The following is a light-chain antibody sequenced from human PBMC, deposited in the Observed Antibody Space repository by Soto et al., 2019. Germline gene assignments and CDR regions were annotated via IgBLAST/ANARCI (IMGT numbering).Light chain of an antibody. CDR1: QSVSSNF. Sequence: EIVLTQSPGTLSLSPGERATLSCRAGQSVSSNFLAWYQQKPGQAPRLLIYGASSGATGIPDRFSGSGSGTDFTLTISRLEPEDFAVYYCHQYGTSTQAFGPGTKVDIK. CDR3: HQYGTSTQA. CDR2: GAS. J-gene: IGKJ3*01. V-gene: IGKV3-20*01.